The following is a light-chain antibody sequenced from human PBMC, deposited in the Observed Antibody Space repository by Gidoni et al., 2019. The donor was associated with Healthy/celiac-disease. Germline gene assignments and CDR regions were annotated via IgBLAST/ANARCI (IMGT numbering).Light chain of an antibody. CDR3: QQYYSIPFT. V-gene: IGKV4-1*01. CDR2: WAS. Sequence: DTVMTQSPDSLAVSLGERATINCKSSQTVLYSSNNKNYLAWYQQKPGQPPKLLIYWASTRESGVPDRFSGGGSGTDFTLTISSLQAEDVAVYYCQQYYSIPFTFGPGTKVDIK. J-gene: IGKJ3*01. CDR1: QTVLYSSNNKNY.